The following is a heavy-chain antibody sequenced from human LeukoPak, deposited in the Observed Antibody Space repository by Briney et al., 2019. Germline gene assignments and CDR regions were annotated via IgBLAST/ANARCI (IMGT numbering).Heavy chain of an antibody. Sequence: ASVKVSCKASGYTFTGYYVHWVRQAPGQGLESMGWINPNSGGTNYAQKFQGRVTMTRDTSLSTAYMELSRLRSDDTAVYYCARGDHYDVLTGFQTPSHLSDYWGQGTLVTVSS. CDR2: INPNSGGT. CDR1: GYTFTGYY. J-gene: IGHJ4*02. D-gene: IGHD3-9*01. CDR3: ARGDHYDVLTGFQTPSHLSDY. V-gene: IGHV1-2*02.